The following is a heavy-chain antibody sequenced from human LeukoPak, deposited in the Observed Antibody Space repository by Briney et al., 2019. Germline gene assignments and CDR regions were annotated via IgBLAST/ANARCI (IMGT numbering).Heavy chain of an antibody. D-gene: IGHD2-15*01. CDR3: ARDPAADVVVVAATPINNDY. Sequence: ASVKVSCKASGYTFTGYYMHWVRQAPGQGLEWMGWINPNSGGTNYAQKFQGRVTMNRDTSISTAYMELSSLGSDDTGVYYCARDPAADVVVVAATPINNDYWGQGTLVTVSS. V-gene: IGHV1-2*02. CDR1: GYTFTGYY. J-gene: IGHJ4*02. CDR2: INPNSGGT.